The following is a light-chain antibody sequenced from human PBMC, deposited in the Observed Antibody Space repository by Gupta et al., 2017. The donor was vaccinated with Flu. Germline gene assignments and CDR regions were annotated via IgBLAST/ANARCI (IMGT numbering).Light chain of an antibody. CDR2: NDR. J-gene: IGLJ3*02. CDR3: QVWDPSSDRWV. V-gene: IGLV3-21*02. Sequence: SHVLTQAPSLSVAPGQTASITCGGTNIGTKSVHWYHLKPGQAPVMVVYNDRARPSGIPERFSGSNSGNTATLAISGVEAGDEADYYCQVWDPSSDRWVFGGGTKVTV. CDR1: NIGTKS.